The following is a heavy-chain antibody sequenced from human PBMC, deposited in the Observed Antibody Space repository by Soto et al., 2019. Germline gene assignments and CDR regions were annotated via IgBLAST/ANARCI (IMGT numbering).Heavy chain of an antibody. J-gene: IGHJ5*02. CDR1: GGSISSGDYY. D-gene: IGHD3-3*01. Sequence: SETLSLTCTVSGGSISSGDYYWSWIRHPQGKGLDWNGYIYYSRSTYYNPSLKSRVTISVDTSKNQFPLKLSSVTAADTAVYYCVRATFTIFGVVNPGVRFAPWRKGTLVTVSS. CDR2: IYYSRST. CDR3: VRATFTIFGVVNPGVRFAP. V-gene: IGHV4-30-4*01.